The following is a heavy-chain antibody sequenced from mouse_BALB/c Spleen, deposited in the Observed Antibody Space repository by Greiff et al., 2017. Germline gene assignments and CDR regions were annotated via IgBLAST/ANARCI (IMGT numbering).Heavy chain of an antibody. CDR1: GFTFSSFG. V-gene: IGHV5-17*02. CDR2: ISSGSSTI. Sequence: EGQVVESGGGLVQPGGSRKLSCAASGFTFSSFGMHWVRQAPEKGLEWVAYISSGSSTIYYADTVKGRFTISRDNPKNTLFLQMTSLRSEDTAMYYCARGDPHYYGYADYWGQGTTLTVSS. D-gene: IGHD1-2*01. J-gene: IGHJ2*01. CDR3: ARGDPHYYGYADY.